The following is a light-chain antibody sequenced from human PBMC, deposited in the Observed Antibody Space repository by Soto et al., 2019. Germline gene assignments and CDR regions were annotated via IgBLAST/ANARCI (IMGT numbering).Light chain of an antibody. Sequence: DVQMIQSPSSLSEFVGDRVTITCRASQGIAPYLAWFQQKPGKVPKLLIYATSTLQSGVPSRFSGSGSGTDFTLTISSLQPEDVATYYCQKYNTAPLTFGGGTKVDIK. CDR1: QGIAPY. V-gene: IGKV1-27*01. CDR3: QKYNTAPLT. CDR2: ATS. J-gene: IGKJ4*01.